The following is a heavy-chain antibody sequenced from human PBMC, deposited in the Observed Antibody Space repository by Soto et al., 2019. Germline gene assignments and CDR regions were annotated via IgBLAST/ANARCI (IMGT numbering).Heavy chain of an antibody. D-gene: IGHD3-10*01. Sequence: PGGSLRLSCAASGFTFSSYAMHWVRQAPGKGLEWVAVISYDGSNKYYADSVKGRFTISRDNSKNTLYLQMNSLRAEDTAVYYCARDRVWFWELYYGMDVWGQGTTVTVSS. CDR1: GFTFSSYA. J-gene: IGHJ6*02. CDR3: ARDRVWFWELYYGMDV. CDR2: ISYDGSNK. V-gene: IGHV3-30-3*01.